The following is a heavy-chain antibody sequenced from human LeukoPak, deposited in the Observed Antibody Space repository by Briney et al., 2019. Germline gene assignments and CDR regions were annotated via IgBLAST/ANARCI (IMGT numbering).Heavy chain of an antibody. J-gene: IGHJ4*02. D-gene: IGHD6-13*01. CDR2: ISSSSSYI. CDR3: AKDSGIAAPTNLFDY. V-gene: IGHV3-21*04. Sequence: GGSLRLSCAASGFTFSSYSMNWVRQAPGKGLEWVSSISSSSSYIYYADSVKGRFTISRDNSKNTLYLQMNSLRAEDTAVYYCAKDSGIAAPTNLFDYWGQGTLVTVSS. CDR1: GFTFSSYS.